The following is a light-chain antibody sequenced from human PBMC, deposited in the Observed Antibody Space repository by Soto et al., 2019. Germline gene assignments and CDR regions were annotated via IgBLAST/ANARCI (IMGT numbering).Light chain of an antibody. V-gene: IGKV3-20*01. CDR2: GAS. Sequence: EIALTQSPGTLSLSPGERATLSCRASQSVSSSHLAWYQQKPGQAPRLLIYGASSRATGIPDRFSGSGSGTDFTLTISSLQSDDLAVYYCQQYDKWPRTFGQGTKVDIK. CDR1: QSVSSSH. CDR3: QQYDKWPRT. J-gene: IGKJ1*01.